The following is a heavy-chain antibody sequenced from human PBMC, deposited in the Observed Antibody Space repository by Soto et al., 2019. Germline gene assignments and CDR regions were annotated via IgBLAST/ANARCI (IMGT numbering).Heavy chain of an antibody. CDR2: INSDGSSI. D-gene: IGHD5-18*01. CDR1: KFTITSYW. V-gene: IGHV3-74*01. CDR3: AREVSHGYVLRGMDV. Sequence: EVQLVESGGGLVQPGGSVRLSCAASKFTITSYWMHWVRQAPGKGLVWVSRINSDGSSISYADAVKGRFTISRDNAKNTLYLKMSSRRVEDTAVYYCAREVSHGYVLRGMDVWGQGTTVTVFS. J-gene: IGHJ6*02.